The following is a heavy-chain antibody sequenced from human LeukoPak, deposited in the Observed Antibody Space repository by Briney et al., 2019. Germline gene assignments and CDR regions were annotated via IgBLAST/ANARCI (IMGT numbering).Heavy chain of an antibody. CDR2: IYTSGST. CDR3: ARAPTDRLNSFDP. D-gene: IGHD3-22*01. CDR1: GGSISSYY. Sequence: PSETLSLTCTVSGGSISSYYWSWIRQPAGQGLEWIGRIYTSGSTSYNPSLKSRVTMSVDTSKNQFSLKLSSVTAADTSVYYCARAPTDRLNSFDPWGQGTLVTVSS. V-gene: IGHV4-4*07. J-gene: IGHJ5*02.